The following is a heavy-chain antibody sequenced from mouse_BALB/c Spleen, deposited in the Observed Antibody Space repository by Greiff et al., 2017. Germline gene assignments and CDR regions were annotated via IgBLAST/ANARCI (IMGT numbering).Heavy chain of an antibody. CDR3: TRYDYAFLAY. V-gene: IGHV1S81*02. J-gene: IGHJ3*01. CDR2: INPSNGGT. D-gene: IGHD2-4*01. Sequence: QVQLQQPGSELVRPAASVKLSCKASGYTFTSYWMHWVRQRPGQGLEWIGEINPSNGGTNFNEKYKSKATLTVDKSSSTAYMQLSSLTSEDSAVYCCTRYDYAFLAYWGQGTLVTVSA. CDR1: GYTFTSYW.